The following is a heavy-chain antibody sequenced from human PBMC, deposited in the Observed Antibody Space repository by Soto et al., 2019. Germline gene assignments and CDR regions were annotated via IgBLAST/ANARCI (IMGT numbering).Heavy chain of an antibody. CDR1: GYTFTNYG. D-gene: IGHD3-10*01. CDR2: ISAYNGNT. J-gene: IGHJ5*02. V-gene: IGHV1-18*01. CDR3: ARGVGSGSYYNQYTWFDP. Sequence: GASVKVSCKASGYTFTNYGISWVRQAPGQGLEWMGWISAYNGNTKYAQKLQGRVTMTTDTSTSTAYMELRSLRSDDTAVYYCARGVGSGSYYNQYTWFDPWGQRTLVTVSS.